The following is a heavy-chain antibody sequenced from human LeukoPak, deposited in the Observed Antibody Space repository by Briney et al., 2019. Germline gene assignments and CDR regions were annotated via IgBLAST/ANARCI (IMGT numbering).Heavy chain of an antibody. CDR2: IYYSGST. V-gene: IGHV4-30-4*08. Sequence: SSQTLSLTCTVSGGSISSGDYYWSWIRQPPGKGLEWIGYIYYSGSTYYNPSLKSRVTISVDTSKNQFSPKLSSVTAADTAVYYCARVGLDCSSTSCYLNWFDPWGQGTLVIVSS. CDR3: ARVGLDCSSTSCYLNWFDP. D-gene: IGHD2-2*01. J-gene: IGHJ5*02. CDR1: GGSISSGDYY.